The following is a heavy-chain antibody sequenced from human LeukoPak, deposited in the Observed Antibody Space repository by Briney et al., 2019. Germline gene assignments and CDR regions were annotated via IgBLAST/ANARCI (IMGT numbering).Heavy chain of an antibody. CDR3: ARIRGYSYGSSY. CDR2: ISSSGSTI. J-gene: IGHJ4*02. D-gene: IGHD5-18*01. Sequence: GVSLRLSCAASGFTFSSYEMNWVRQAPGKGLEWVSYISSSGSTIYYADSVKGRFTISRDNAKNSLYLQMNSLRAEDTAVYYCARIRGYSYGSSYWGQGTLVTVSS. V-gene: IGHV3-48*03. CDR1: GFTFSSYE.